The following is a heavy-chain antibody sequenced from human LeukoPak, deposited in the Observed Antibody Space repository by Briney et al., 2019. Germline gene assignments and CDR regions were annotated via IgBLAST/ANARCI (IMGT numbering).Heavy chain of an antibody. D-gene: IGHD3-22*01. J-gene: IGHJ6*02. V-gene: IGHV1-69*05. CDR3: ARDQTITMIVVVTYGMDV. CDR1: GGTFSSYA. CDR2: IIPIFGTA. Sequence: SVKVSCKASGGTFSSYAISWVRQAPGQGLEWMGGIIPIFGTANYAQKFQGRVTITTDESTSTAYMELSSLRSEDTAVYYCARDQTITMIVVVTYGMDVWGQGTTVTVSS.